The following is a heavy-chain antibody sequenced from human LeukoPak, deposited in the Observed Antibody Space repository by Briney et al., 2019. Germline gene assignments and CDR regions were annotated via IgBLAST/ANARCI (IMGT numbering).Heavy chain of an antibody. J-gene: IGHJ4*02. D-gene: IGHD3-9*01. V-gene: IGHV1-2*02. Sequence: ASVEVTCKASGYTFTGYYMHWVRQAPGQGLEWMGWINSNSGGTNYAQKFQGRVTMTRDTSISTAYMELSRLRSDDTAVYYCARSPHILTGENFDYWGQGTLVTVSS. CDR1: GYTFTGYY. CDR3: ARSPHILTGENFDY. CDR2: INSNSGGT.